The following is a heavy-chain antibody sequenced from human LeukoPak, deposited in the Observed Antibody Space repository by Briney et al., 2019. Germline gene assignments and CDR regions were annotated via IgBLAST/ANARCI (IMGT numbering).Heavy chain of an antibody. Sequence: SETLSLTCTVSGGSISSYYWSWIRQPAGKGLEWIGRIYTSGSTNYNPSLKSRVTISVDTSKNQFSLKLSSVTAADTAVYYCARGGYYGSGNDFRFDPWGQGTLVTVSS. CDR1: GGSISSYY. D-gene: IGHD3-10*01. CDR2: IYTSGST. V-gene: IGHV4-4*07. J-gene: IGHJ5*02. CDR3: ARGGYYGSGNDFRFDP.